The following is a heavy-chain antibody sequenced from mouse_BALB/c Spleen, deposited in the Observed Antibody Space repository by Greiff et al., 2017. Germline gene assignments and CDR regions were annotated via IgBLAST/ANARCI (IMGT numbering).Heavy chain of an antibody. J-gene: IGHJ3*01. V-gene: IGHV2-9*02. Sequence: VQLQQSGPGLVAPSQSLSITCTVSGFSLTSYGVHWVRQPPGKGLEWLGVIWAGGSTNYNSALMSRLSISKDNSKSQVFLKMNSLQTDDTAMYYCARDGGYGNYGFAYWGQGTLVTVSA. D-gene: IGHD2-1*01. CDR2: IWAGGST. CDR3: ARDGGYGNYGFAY. CDR1: GFSLTSYG.